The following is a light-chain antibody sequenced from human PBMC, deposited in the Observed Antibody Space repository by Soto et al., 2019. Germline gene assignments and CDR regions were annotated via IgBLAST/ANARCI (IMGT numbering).Light chain of an antibody. Sequence: DIQMTQSPSSLSASVGDRVTITCRASQSIGIYLNWYQQKPGKAPKLLIYAASNLQSGVPSRFSGSGSGTDFTLTISSLQSEDSATYYCQQSYSTPQLTFGGGTKVEIK. CDR2: AAS. CDR3: QQSYSTPQLT. V-gene: IGKV1-39*01. CDR1: QSIGIY. J-gene: IGKJ4*01.